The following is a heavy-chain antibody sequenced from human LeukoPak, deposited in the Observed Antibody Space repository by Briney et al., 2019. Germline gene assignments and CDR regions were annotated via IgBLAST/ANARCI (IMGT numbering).Heavy chain of an antibody. V-gene: IGHV4-34*01. CDR2: IYYSGST. D-gene: IGHD6-19*01. CDR3: AREYGRSSGWYARNAFDI. CDR1: GGSFSGYY. J-gene: IGHJ3*02. Sequence: SETLSLTCAVYGGSFSGYYWSWIRQPPGKGLEWIGSIYYSGSTYYNPSLKSRVTISVDTSKNQFSLKLSSVTAADTAVYYCAREYGRSSGWYARNAFDIWGQGTMVTVSS.